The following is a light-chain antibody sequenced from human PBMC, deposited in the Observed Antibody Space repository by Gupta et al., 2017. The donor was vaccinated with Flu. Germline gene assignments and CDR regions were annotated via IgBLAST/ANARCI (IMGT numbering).Light chain of an antibody. CDR1: QTLLFSPNKQHC. CDR3: NQDGSLPYT. V-gene: IGKV4-1*01. CDR2: WAS. J-gene: IGKJ2*01. Sequence: DIVMAQSPDSLAVPLGGRATVNCKSSQTLLFSPNKQHCLAWYRQKPRQPPKLLIYWASSRKSGVPDRFSGSGSGTDFTLTISSLQAEDVAVYYCNQDGSLPYTFGQGTKMEIK.